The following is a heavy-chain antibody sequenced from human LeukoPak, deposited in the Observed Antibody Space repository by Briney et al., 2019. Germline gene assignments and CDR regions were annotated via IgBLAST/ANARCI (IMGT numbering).Heavy chain of an antibody. J-gene: IGHJ4*02. CDR1: GYTFTSFG. D-gene: IGHD3-22*01. V-gene: IGHV1-18*01. Sequence: ASVKVSCKASGYTFTSFGISWVRQAPGQGLEWMEWISAYNGNTISAQILQGRVTMTTDTSTSTAYMELRSLRSDDTAVYYCARDLSSSYYYVFDYWGQGTLVTVSS. CDR2: ISAYNGNT. CDR3: ARDLSSSYYYVFDY.